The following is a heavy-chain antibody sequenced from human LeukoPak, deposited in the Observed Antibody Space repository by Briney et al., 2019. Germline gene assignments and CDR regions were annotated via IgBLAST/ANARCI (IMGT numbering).Heavy chain of an antibody. CDR2: IYYSGST. CDR1: GGSISSYY. Sequence: SETLSLTCTVSGGSISSYYWSWIRQPPGKGLEWIGFIYYSGSTNYSPSLKSRVTISVDTSKNQFSLKLTSVTAADTAVYYCARLGNGAFDIWGQGTMVTVSS. CDR3: ARLGNGAFDI. D-gene: IGHD1-1*01. V-gene: IGHV4-59*08. J-gene: IGHJ3*02.